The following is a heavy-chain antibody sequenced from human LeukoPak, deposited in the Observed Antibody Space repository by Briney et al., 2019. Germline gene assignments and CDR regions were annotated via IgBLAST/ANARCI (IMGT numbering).Heavy chain of an antibody. J-gene: IGHJ4*02. V-gene: IGHV4-59*01. CDR2: ISYSGSS. D-gene: IGHD6-13*01. Sequence: SETLSLTCTVSGGAISSYNWNWVRQPPGKGLEWIGYISYSGSSNYNPSLKSRVTISLDTSKNHFSLRLSSVTAADTAVYYCARARYSSSWACDYWGQGTLVTVSS. CDR3: ARARYSSSWACDY. CDR1: GGAISSYN.